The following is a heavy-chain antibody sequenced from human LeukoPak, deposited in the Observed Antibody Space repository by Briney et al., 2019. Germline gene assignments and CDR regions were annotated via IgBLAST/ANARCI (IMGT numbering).Heavy chain of an antibody. Sequence: GGSLRLSCAASGFTFSDYYMSWIRQAPGKGLEWVSYIGSSGSTIYYADSVKGRFTISRDNAKNSLYLQMNSLRAEDTAVYYCARDRDYDSSGYYGTFDYWGQGTLVTVSS. CDR1: GFTFSDYY. V-gene: IGHV3-11*01. J-gene: IGHJ4*02. CDR3: ARDRDYDSSGYYGTFDY. D-gene: IGHD3-22*01. CDR2: IGSSGSTI.